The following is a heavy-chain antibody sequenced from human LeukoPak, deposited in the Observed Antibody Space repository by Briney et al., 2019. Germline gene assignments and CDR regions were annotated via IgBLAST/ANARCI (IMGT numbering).Heavy chain of an antibody. CDR3: AMNPMYSSSGFDP. J-gene: IGHJ5*02. Sequence: ASVKVSCKASGYTFTGYYMHWVRQAPGQGLEWMGWINPNSGGTNYTQNFQGRVTMTRDMSTSTVYMELSSLRSEDTAVYYCAMNPMYSSSGFDPWGQGTLVTVSS. D-gene: IGHD6-13*01. V-gene: IGHV1-2*02. CDR1: GYTFTGYY. CDR2: INPNSGGT.